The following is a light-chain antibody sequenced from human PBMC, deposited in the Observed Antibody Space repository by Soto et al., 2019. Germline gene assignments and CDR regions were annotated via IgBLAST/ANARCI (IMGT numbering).Light chain of an antibody. J-gene: IGLJ2*01. V-gene: IGLV8-61*01. CDR1: SDSVSASPF. CDR3: VLYMRSGISV. CDR2: NTN. Sequence: QTVVTQEPSFSVSPGGTVTLTCGLSSDSVSASPFPSWYQQTPGQAPRTLIYNTNTRSSGVPDRFSGSILGNRAALTITGAQADDESDYYCVLYMRSGISVFGGVPKLTVL.